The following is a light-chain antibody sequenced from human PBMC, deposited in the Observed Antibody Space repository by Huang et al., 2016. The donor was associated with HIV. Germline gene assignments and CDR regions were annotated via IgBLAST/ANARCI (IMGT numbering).Light chain of an antibody. CDR1: QSLLLSNGYNY. Sequence: DIVMTQSPLSLPVTPGEPASISCRSSQSLLLSNGYNYLDWYLQKPGQSPQLLIYLGSNRASGVPDRFSGSGSGTDFTLKISRVEAEDVGVYYCMQSLQTTWTFGQGTKVEIK. V-gene: IGKV2-28*01. CDR2: LGS. J-gene: IGKJ1*01. CDR3: MQSLQTTWT.